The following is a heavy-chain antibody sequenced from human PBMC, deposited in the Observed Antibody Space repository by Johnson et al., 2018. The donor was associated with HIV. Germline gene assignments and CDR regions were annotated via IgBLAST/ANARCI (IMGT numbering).Heavy chain of an antibody. Sequence: VQLVESGGGVVHPGRSLRLSCAASGFTFSSYAMSWVRQAPGKGLEWVSAISGSGGSTYYADSVQGRFTISRDNSKNTLYLQMSSLRADDTAVYYCARDWEGYAFDIWGQGTMVTVSS. J-gene: IGHJ3*02. D-gene: IGHD1-26*01. CDR3: ARDWEGYAFDI. CDR1: GFTFSSYA. V-gene: IGHV3-23*04. CDR2: ISGSGGST.